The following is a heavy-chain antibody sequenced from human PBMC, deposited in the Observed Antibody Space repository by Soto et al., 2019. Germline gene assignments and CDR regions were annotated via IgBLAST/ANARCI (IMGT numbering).Heavy chain of an antibody. CDR1: GYTFTSYH. J-gene: IGHJ4*02. Sequence: QVQQVQSGAEVKKPGASVKVSCKTSGYTFTSYHISWVRQAPGQGLEWRGWISAYNTNTNYAQKFQGRVTMTTDTLTSTAYMALRSLRCDDTAVYYCAKDTPPTDYWGQGTLVTVSS. V-gene: IGHV1-18*01. CDR3: AKDTPPTDY. CDR2: ISAYNTNT.